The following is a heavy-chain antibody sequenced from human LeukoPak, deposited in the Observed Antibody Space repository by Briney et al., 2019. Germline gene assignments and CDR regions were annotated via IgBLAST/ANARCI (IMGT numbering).Heavy chain of an antibody. CDR1: GFTFSSYS. CDR2: TSSSSSYI. CDR3: AREGGTAAGTDTSFDY. V-gene: IGHV3-21*01. Sequence: GGSLRLSCAASGFTFSSYSMNWVRQAPGKGLEWVSSTSSSSSYIYYADSVKGRFTISRDNAKNSLYLQMNGLRAEDTAVYYCAREGGTAAGTDTSFDYWGQGTLVTVSS. D-gene: IGHD6-13*01. J-gene: IGHJ4*02.